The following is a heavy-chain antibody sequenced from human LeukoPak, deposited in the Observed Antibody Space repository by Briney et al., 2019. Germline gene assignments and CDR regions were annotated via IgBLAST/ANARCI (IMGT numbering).Heavy chain of an antibody. Sequence: ASVKVSCKASGGTFSSYAISWVRQAPGQGLEWMGGIIPIFGTANYAQKFQGRVTITADESTSTAYMELSSLRSEDTAVYYCARSPSIAVGFDPWGQGTLVTVSS. CDR1: GGTFSSYA. V-gene: IGHV1-69*01. D-gene: IGHD6-19*01. CDR3: ARSPSIAVGFDP. J-gene: IGHJ5*02. CDR2: IIPIFGTA.